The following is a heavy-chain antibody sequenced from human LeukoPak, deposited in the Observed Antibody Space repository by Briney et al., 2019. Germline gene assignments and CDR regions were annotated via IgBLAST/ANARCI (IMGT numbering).Heavy chain of an antibody. D-gene: IGHD3-10*01. CDR3: ARSGFGEWTGNYYYYYGMDV. V-gene: IGHV4-4*02. J-gene: IGHJ6*02. CDR1: GGSISSSNW. Sequence: GTLSLTFAVSGGSISSSNWWGWVRQPPGKGLGWVGEIYHSGSTNYNPSLKSRVTISVDKSKNQFSLKLSSVTAADTAVYYCARSGFGEWTGNYYYYYGMDVWGQGTTVTVSS. CDR2: IYHSGST.